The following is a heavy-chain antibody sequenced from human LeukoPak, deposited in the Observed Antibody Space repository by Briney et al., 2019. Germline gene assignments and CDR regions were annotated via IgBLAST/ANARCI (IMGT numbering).Heavy chain of an antibody. CDR1: GYSFTTYW. V-gene: IGHV5-51*01. J-gene: IGHJ3*02. Sequence: GESLKISCKGSGYSFTTYWIGWVRQMPGKGLEWMGIIYPGDSDTRYSPSFQGQVTISADKSISTAYLQWSSLKASDTAMYYCARTIERGIVVVPAAADAFDIWGQGTMVTVSS. D-gene: IGHD2-2*01. CDR2: IYPGDSDT. CDR3: ARTIERGIVVVPAAADAFDI.